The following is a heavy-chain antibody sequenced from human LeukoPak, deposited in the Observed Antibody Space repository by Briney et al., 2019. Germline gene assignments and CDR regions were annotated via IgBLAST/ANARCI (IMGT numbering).Heavy chain of an antibody. V-gene: IGHV3-15*01. CDR2: IKSKTDGGTT. CDR3: TTEYNYDILTGYSVF. CDR1: GFTFSNAW. D-gene: IGHD3-9*01. Sequence: PGGSLRLSCAASGFTFSNAWMSWVRQAPGKGLEWVGRIKSKTDGGTTDYAAPAKGRFTISRDDSKNTLYLQMNSLKTEDTAVYYCTTEYNYDILTGYSVFWGQGTPVTVSS. J-gene: IGHJ4*02.